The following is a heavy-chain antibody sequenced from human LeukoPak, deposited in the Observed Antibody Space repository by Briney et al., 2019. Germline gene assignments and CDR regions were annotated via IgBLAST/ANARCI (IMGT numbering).Heavy chain of an antibody. Sequence: GRSLRLSCAASGFTFDDYAMHWVRQAPGKGLELVSVISWNSGSIGYADSVKGRFTISRDNAKNSLYLQMNSLRAVDTALYYCAKDLESGSGWYVPARRASFDYWGQGTLVTVSS. CDR2: ISWNSGSI. CDR3: AKDLESGSGWYVPARRASFDY. J-gene: IGHJ4*02. D-gene: IGHD6-19*01. CDR1: GFTFDDYA. V-gene: IGHV3-9*01.